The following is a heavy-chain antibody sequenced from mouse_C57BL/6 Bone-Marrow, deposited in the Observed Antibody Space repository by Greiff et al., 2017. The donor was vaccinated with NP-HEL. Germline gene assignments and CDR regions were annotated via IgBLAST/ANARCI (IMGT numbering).Heavy chain of an antibody. CDR3: ARNSYGSSPGFAY. J-gene: IGHJ3*01. V-gene: IGHV8-8*01. Sequence: QVTLKESGPGILQPSQTLSLTCSFSGFSLSTFGMGVGWIRQPSGKGLEWLAHIWWDDDKYYNPALKSRLTLSKDTSKNQVFLKIANVDTADTATYYCARNSYGSSPGFAYWGQGTLVTVSA. CDR1: GFSLSTFGMG. D-gene: IGHD1-1*01. CDR2: IWWDDDK.